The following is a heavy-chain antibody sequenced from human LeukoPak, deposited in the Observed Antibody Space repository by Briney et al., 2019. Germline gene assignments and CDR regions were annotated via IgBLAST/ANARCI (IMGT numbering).Heavy chain of an antibody. Sequence: PSETLSLTCSVSGGSISSYYWSRIRQPPGKGLEWIGYIYYSGSTNYNPSLKSRITISVDTSKNQFSLKLSSVTAADTAVYYCAKSGRRYYDSSGYYDSDFDYWGQGTLVTVSS. CDR3: AKSGRRYYDSSGYYDSDFDY. CDR1: GGSISSYY. CDR2: IYYSGST. V-gene: IGHV4-59*01. D-gene: IGHD3-22*01. J-gene: IGHJ4*02.